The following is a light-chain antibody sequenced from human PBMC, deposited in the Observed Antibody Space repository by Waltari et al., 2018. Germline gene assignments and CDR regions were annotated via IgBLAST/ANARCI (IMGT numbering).Light chain of an antibody. Sequence: QSVLTQPPSASATPGQRVSISCSGSHSNLGSNFLYWYQQLPGTAPKPLIFRNNQRPSRVPDRFSASKYGTSASLAISELRSEDEGIYYCASWDDSHYVFGPGTTVSVL. CDR1: HSNLGSNF. CDR3: ASWDDSHYV. J-gene: IGLJ1*01. V-gene: IGLV1-47*01. CDR2: RNN.